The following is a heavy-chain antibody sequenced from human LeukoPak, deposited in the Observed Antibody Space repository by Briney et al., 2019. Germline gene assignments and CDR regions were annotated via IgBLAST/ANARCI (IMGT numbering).Heavy chain of an antibody. CDR2: IYYSGST. J-gene: IGHJ4*02. CDR1: GGSISSSSYY. D-gene: IGHD2-15*01. Sequence: SETLSLTCTVSGGSISSSSYYWGWIRQPPGRGLEWIGSIYYSGSTYYNPSLKSRVTISVDTSKNQFSLKLSSVTAADTAVYYCASGRYCSGGSCYYFDYWGQGTLVTVSS. CDR3: ASGRYCSGGSCYYFDY. V-gene: IGHV4-39*07.